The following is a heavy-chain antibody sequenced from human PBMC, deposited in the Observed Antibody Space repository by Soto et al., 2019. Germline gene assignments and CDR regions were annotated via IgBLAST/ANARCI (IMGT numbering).Heavy chain of an antibody. D-gene: IGHD3-10*01. V-gene: IGHV3-23*01. CDR3: AKGGAITMVRGHDAFHI. CDR2: ISGSGGNT. J-gene: IGHJ3*02. Sequence: GGSLRLSCAASGFTFSSYAMSWVRQAPGRGLEWVSAISGSGGNTYYADSVRGRFTISRDNSKNTLYLQMNSLRAEDTAVYYCAKGGAITMVRGHDAFHIWGPGTMVTVSS. CDR1: GFTFSSYA.